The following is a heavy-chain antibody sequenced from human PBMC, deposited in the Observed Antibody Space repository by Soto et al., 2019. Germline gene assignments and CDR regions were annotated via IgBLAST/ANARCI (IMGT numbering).Heavy chain of an antibody. V-gene: IGHV1-18*01. CDR1: GYTFTSYG. J-gene: IGHJ3*02. CDR2: ISAYNGNT. CDR3: ARDEVRGVIITVDAFDI. Sequence: GASVKVSCKASGYTFTSYGISWVRQAPGQGLEWMGWISAYNGNTNYAQKLQGRVTMTTDTSTSTAYMELRSLRSDDTAVYYCARDEVRGVIITVDAFDIWGQGTMVTVS. D-gene: IGHD3-10*01.